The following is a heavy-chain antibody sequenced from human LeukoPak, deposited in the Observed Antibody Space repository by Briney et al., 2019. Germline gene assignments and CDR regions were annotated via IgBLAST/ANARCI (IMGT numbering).Heavy chain of an antibody. Sequence: ASVKVSCKASGFTFTSYAINWVRQAPGQGLEWMGWISAYTGKTNYAQKFQGRVTMTTNTSTSTAYMELRSLRSDDTAVYYCARREYTSSSPIRYWGQGTLVTVSS. CDR2: ISAYTGKT. V-gene: IGHV1-18*01. CDR1: GFTFTSYA. CDR3: ARREYTSSSPIRY. D-gene: IGHD6-6*01. J-gene: IGHJ4*02.